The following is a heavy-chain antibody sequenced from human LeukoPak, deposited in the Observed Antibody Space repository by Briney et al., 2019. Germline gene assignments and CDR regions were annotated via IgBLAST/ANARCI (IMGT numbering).Heavy chain of an antibody. V-gene: IGHV3-23*01. Sequence: GALRLSCAASGFTFSDYAMSWVHQAPGKGLEWVSGISGSDGSTYYADSVKGRFTISRDNSKNTLYLQMNSLRAEDTAVYYCAKGSSWSSGWEGDLYYFDYWGQGTLVTVSS. D-gene: IGHD6-19*01. CDR1: GFTFSDYA. J-gene: IGHJ4*02. CDR3: AKGSSWSSGWEGDLYYFDY. CDR2: ISGSDGST.